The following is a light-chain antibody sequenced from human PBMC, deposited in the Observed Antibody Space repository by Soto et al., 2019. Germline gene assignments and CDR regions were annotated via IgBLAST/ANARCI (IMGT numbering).Light chain of an antibody. CDR1: QSISSW. CDR3: QQYNSYSLT. J-gene: IGKJ3*01. Sequence: DIQMTQSPSTLSASVGDRVTITCRASQSISSWLAWYQQKPGKAPKLLIYKASSLESGVPSRFSGSGSGTEFTLTISSLQPDDFATYYCQQYNSYSLTFGPGTKVHIK. CDR2: KAS. V-gene: IGKV1-5*03.